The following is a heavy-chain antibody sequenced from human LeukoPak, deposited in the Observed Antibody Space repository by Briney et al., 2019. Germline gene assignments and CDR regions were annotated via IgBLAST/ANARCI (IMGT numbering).Heavy chain of an antibody. CDR3: AREVYYGSGSYSFNWFDP. CDR2: ISSSGSTI. V-gene: IGHV3-11*01. D-gene: IGHD3-10*01. CDR1: GFTFSDYY. Sequence: PGGSLRLSCAASGFTFSDYYMSWIRQAPGKGLEWVSYISSSGSTIYYADSVKGRFIISRDNAKNSLYLQMNSLRAEDTAVYYCAREVYYGSGSYSFNWFDPWGQGTLVTVSS. J-gene: IGHJ5*02.